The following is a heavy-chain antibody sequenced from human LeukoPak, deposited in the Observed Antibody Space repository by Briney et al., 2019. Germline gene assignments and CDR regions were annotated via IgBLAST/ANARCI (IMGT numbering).Heavy chain of an antibody. CDR3: ARGAAMVGY. CDR2: IYYSGST. D-gene: IGHD5-18*01. Sequence: PSETLSLTCTVSGGSISSYYWSWIRQPPGKGLEWIGYIYYSGSTNYNPSLTSRVTISVDTSKNHFSLKLSSVTAADTAVYYCARGAAMVGYWGQGTLVTVSS. J-gene: IGHJ4*02. V-gene: IGHV4-59*01. CDR1: GGSISSYY.